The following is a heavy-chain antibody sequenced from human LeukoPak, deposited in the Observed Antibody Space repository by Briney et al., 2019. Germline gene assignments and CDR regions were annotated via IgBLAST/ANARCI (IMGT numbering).Heavy chain of an antibody. D-gene: IGHD2-21*02. Sequence: QPGRSLRLSGAASGFTFSSYGMHWVRQAPGKGLEWVAVISYDGSNKYYADSVKGRFTISRDNSKNTLYLQMNSLRAEDTAVYYCAKEDLAYCGGDCYPTLDYWGQGTLVTVSS. CDR1: GFTFSSYG. CDR3: AKEDLAYCGGDCYPTLDY. V-gene: IGHV3-30*18. J-gene: IGHJ4*02. CDR2: ISYDGSNK.